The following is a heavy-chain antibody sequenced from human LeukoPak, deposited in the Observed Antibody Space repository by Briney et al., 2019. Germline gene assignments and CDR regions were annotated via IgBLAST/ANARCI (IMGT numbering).Heavy chain of an antibody. CDR3: ARRYRSSSIDY. CDR2: IYPGDSDT. CDR1: GYSFTNYW. Sequence: GESLKISWKGSGYSFTNYWIGWVRQMPGKGLEWMGIIYPGDSDTRYSPSFQGQVIISADKSISTTYLQWSSLKASDTAMYYCARRYRSSSIDYWGLGTLVTVSS. J-gene: IGHJ4*02. D-gene: IGHD6-6*01. V-gene: IGHV5-51*01.